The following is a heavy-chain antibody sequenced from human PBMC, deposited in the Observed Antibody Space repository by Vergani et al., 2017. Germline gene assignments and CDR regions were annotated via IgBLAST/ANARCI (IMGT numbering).Heavy chain of an antibody. Sequence: QVQLQESGPGLVKPSQTLSLTCTVSGGSISSGSYYWSGIRQPAGKGLEWIGRIYTSGSTNYNPSLKSRVTISVDTSKNQFSLKLSSVTAADTAVYYCARELELRAFDIWGQGTMVTVSS. J-gene: IGHJ3*02. CDR1: GGSISSGSYY. D-gene: IGHD1-26*01. V-gene: IGHV4-61*02. CDR2: IYTSGST. CDR3: ARELELRAFDI.